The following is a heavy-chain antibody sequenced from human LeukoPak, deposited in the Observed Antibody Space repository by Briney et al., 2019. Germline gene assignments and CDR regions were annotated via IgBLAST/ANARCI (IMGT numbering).Heavy chain of an antibody. CDR2: IYTSGST. V-gene: IGHV4-61*02. CDR3: ASNVADY. CDR1: GGSISSGSYY. J-gene: IGHJ4*02. Sequence: PSQTLPLTCTVSGGSISSGSYYWSWIRQPAGKGLEWIGRIYTSGSTNYNPSLKSRVTISVDTSKNQFSLKLSSVTAADTAVYYCASNVADYWGQGTLVTVSS. D-gene: IGHD2-15*01.